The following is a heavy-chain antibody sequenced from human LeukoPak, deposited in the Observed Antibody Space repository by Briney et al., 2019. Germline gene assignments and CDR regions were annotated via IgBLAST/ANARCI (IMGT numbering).Heavy chain of an antibody. Sequence: GGSLRLSCAASGFTFSSYTMNWVRQAPGKGLEWVSSISGSSSFIYYADSLKGRFTISRDNSKNTLYLQMNSLRAEDTAVYYCAKQPGIAVAGIPSWGQGTLVTVSS. CDR3: AKQPGIAVAGIPS. D-gene: IGHD6-19*01. CDR1: GFTFSSYT. CDR2: ISGSSSFI. V-gene: IGHV3-21*04. J-gene: IGHJ4*02.